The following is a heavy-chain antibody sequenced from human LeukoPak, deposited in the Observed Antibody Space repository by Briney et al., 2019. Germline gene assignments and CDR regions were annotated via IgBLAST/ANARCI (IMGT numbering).Heavy chain of an antibody. V-gene: IGHV4-31*03. CDR1: GGSVSRVGYC. Sequence: PSETLSLTFTVSGGSVSRVGYCWNWIRQHPGKGLEWIGFTSYSEGTYYNPSLLSRITISVDRSQNQFSLKMRDVTSAHTAVYFCATADWESFYFASWGQGVLVAVSS. J-gene: IGHJ4*02. CDR2: TSYSEGT. D-gene: IGHD1-26*01. CDR3: ATADWESFYFAS.